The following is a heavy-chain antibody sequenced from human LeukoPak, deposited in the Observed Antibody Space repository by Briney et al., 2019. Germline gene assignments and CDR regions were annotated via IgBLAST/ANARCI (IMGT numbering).Heavy chain of an antibody. J-gene: IGHJ4*02. D-gene: IGHD3-22*01. Sequence: PGGSLRLSCVASGFSLTSYAMHWVRQAPGKGLEWVTILSSDGITQNYAGSVRGRFTISRDDSKKTLYLQMNSLRREDTAIYYCARGAPRVVAFDHWGQGALVTVSS. CDR3: ARGAPRVVAFDH. CDR1: GFSLTSYA. CDR2: LSSDGITQ. V-gene: IGHV3-30*04.